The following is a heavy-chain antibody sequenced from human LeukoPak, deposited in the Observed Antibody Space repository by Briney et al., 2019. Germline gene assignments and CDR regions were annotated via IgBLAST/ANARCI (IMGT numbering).Heavy chain of an antibody. V-gene: IGHV3-30*02. CDR1: GFTFSSYG. J-gene: IGHJ4*02. CDR2: IRSDGYHT. Sequence: GRSLRLSCAASGFTFSSYGMHWVRQAPGKGLEWVAFIRSDGYHTYYADSVKGRFTITRDNYKNTVYLQMNSLRVEDMAVYYCAKPSGSGVDYWGRGTRVTVSS. D-gene: IGHD1-26*01. CDR3: AKPSGSGVDY.